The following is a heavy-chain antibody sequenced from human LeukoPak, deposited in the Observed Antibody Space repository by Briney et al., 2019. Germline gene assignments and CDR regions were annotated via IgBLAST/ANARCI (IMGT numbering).Heavy chain of an antibody. J-gene: IGHJ4*02. Sequence: ASVKVSCKTSGYTFTGYYIHWVRQAPGQGLEWMGWINPKSGGTHSAQMFQGRVTMTRDTSISTAYMELGRLTSDDTAVYYCARGRPTTQVPVAPLRVWGQGTLVTVSS. CDR1: GYTFTGYY. V-gene: IGHV1-2*02. CDR2: INPKSGGT. CDR3: ARGRPTTQVPVAPLRV. D-gene: IGHD2-2*01.